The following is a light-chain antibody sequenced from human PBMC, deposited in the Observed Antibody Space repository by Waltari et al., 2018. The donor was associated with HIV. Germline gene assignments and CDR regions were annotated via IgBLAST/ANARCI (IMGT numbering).Light chain of an antibody. Sequence: NFVLTQPHSVSESPGKTVIIPCTRSRGSIGSAYVQWYQQRPGSSPSTVIYADYQRPSAVSDRFSGDVDSSSNSALLTISGLRSDDEADYYCQSYDGTNWVFGGGTKLTVL. CDR3: QSYDGTNWV. J-gene: IGLJ3*02. CDR2: ADY. CDR1: RGSIGSAY. V-gene: IGLV6-57*01.